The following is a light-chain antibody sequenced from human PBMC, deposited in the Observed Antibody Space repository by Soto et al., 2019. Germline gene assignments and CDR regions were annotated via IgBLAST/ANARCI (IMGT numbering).Light chain of an antibody. CDR3: QHSYTTPPWT. V-gene: IGKV1-39*01. CDR2: AAS. CDR1: QNILKY. J-gene: IGKJ1*01. Sequence: DIQMTQSPSSVSASVGDRVIITCRASQNILKYLNWYQQKPGKAPNLLISAASNLQSGVPSRFSGSGSGTDFTLTISSLQPEDFATYYCQHSYTTPPWTFGQGTKVEIK.